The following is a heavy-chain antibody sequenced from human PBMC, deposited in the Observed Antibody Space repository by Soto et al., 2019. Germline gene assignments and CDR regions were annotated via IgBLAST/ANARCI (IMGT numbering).Heavy chain of an antibody. J-gene: IGHJ6*02. V-gene: IGHV3-21*01. CDR3: ASLFPRNRGEGYYYYGMDV. CDR2: ISSSSSYI. CDR1: GFTFSSYS. Sequence: EVQLVESGGGLVKPGGSLRLSCAASGFTFSSYSMNWVRQAPGKGLEWVSSISSSSSYIYYADSVKGRFTISRDNAKNSLYLQMNSLRAEDTAVYSCASLFPRNRGEGYYYYGMDVWGQGTTVTVSS. D-gene: IGHD3-10*02.